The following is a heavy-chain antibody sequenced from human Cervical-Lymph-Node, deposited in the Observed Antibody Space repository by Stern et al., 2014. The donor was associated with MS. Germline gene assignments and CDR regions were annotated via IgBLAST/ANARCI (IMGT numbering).Heavy chain of an antibody. CDR1: GYTFSSYG. D-gene: IGHD5-24*01. V-gene: IGHV1-18*01. CDR2: ISGYKGNT. CDR3: ARGYIMDV. Sequence: QVQLVQSGPEVKKPGASVRVSCKGSGYTFSSYGISWVRQTPGQGLELMGWISGYKGNTNYAQKFQDRVTMTTDTSTSIAYLELRSLRSDDTAFYYCARGYIMDVWGQGTTVTVSS. J-gene: IGHJ6*02.